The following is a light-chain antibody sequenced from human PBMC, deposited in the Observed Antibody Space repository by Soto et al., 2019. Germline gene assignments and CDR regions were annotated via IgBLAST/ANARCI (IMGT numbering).Light chain of an antibody. CDR1: QCISSS. CDR2: AAS. CDR3: QKLNTYPIT. Sequence: DIQLTQSPSFLSAFVGDRVTITCRASQCISSSLAWYQQKPGEAPKLLISAASTLQSGVPPRFSGSGSGTEFSRTISSLHPEDFARYDCQKLNTYPITFVQGTRLDIK. V-gene: IGKV1-9*01. J-gene: IGKJ5*01.